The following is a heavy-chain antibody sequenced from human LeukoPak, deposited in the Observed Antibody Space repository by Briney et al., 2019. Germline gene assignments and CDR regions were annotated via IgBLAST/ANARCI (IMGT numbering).Heavy chain of an antibody. D-gene: IGHD5-18*01. CDR3: AREGGYSYGYDY. Sequence: PSETLSLTCTVSGGSMSSYYWSWIRQPAGKGLEWIGHIYTSGTTKYNPSLKSRVTMSVDTSKKQVSLKLSSVTAADTAVYYCAREGGYSYGYDYWGQGTLVTVSS. J-gene: IGHJ4*02. V-gene: IGHV4-4*07. CDR1: GGSMSSYY. CDR2: IYTSGTT.